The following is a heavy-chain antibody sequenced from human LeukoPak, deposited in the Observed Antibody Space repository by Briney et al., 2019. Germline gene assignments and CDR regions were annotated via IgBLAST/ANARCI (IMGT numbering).Heavy chain of an antibody. V-gene: IGHV1-2*02. D-gene: IGHD1-26*01. Sequence: RASVKVSCKASGYTFTGYYMHWVRQAPGQGLERMGWINPNSGGTNYAQKFQGRVTMTRDTSISTAYMELSRLRSDDTAVYYCARGDSGSYFWFDPWGQGTLVTVS. CDR1: GYTFTGYY. J-gene: IGHJ5*02. CDR3: ARGDSGSYFWFDP. CDR2: INPNSGGT.